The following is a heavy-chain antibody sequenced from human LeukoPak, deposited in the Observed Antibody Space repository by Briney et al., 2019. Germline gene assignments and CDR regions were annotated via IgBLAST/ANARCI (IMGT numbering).Heavy chain of an antibody. V-gene: IGHV4-39*07. CDR1: GGSISSSSYY. CDR3: AARSDDYFNFDY. J-gene: IGHJ4*02. D-gene: IGHD2/OR15-2a*01. Sequence: SETLSLTCTVSGGSISSSSYYWGWIRQPPGKGLEWIGSIYYSGSTYYNPSLKSRVTISVDTSKNQFSLKLSSVTAADTAVYYCAARSDDYFNFDYWGQGTLVTVPS. CDR2: IYYSGST.